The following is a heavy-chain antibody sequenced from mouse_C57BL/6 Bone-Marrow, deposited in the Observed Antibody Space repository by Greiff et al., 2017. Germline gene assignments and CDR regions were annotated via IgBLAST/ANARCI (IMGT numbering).Heavy chain of an antibody. D-gene: IGHD1-1*01. Sequence: EVMLVESGGGLVQPGGSLSLSCAASGFTFTDYYMSWVRQPPGKALEWLGFIRNKANGYTTEYSASVKGRFTISRDNSKSILYLQMNALRAEDSATYYGGRGYYGSSYWYFDVGGRGTTVTVTA. CDR2: IRNKANGYTT. CDR1: GFTFTDYY. CDR3: GRGYYGSSYWYFDV. V-gene: IGHV7-3*01. J-gene: IGHJ1*03.